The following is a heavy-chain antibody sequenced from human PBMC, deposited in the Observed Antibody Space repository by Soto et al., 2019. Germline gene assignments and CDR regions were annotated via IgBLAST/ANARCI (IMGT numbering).Heavy chain of an antibody. CDR1: GFTFSSYA. CDR3: ASSSDYGDPFDY. CDR2: ISYDGSNK. V-gene: IGHV3-30-3*01. D-gene: IGHD4-17*01. J-gene: IGHJ4*02. Sequence: GGSLRLSCAASGFTFSSYAMHWVRQAPGKGLEWVAVISYDGSNKYYADSVKGRFTISRDNSKNTLYLQMNSLRAEDTAVYYCASSSDYGDPFDYWGQGPLVTVYS.